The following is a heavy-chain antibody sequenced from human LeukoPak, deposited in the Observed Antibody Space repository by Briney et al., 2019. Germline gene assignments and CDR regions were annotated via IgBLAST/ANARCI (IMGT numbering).Heavy chain of an antibody. CDR3: AKDRRIPTVVVAARVDTGGTYYFDY. D-gene: IGHD2-15*01. Sequence: PGGSLRLSCAASGFNLSSYVMTWVRQAPGKGLEWGSTIKGTGRKTFYADSVKVRFTISRDNSKNTLYLQMNSLRAEDTAVYYCAKDRRIPTVVVAARVDTGGTYYFDYWGQGTLVTVSS. V-gene: IGHV3-23*01. J-gene: IGHJ4*02. CDR2: IKGTGRKT. CDR1: GFNLSSYV.